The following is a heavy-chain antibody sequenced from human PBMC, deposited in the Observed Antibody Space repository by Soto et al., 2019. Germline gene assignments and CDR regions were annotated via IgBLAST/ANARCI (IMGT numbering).Heavy chain of an antibody. CDR3: ARTKCSGGSCYSWSLDY. CDR1: GGSITTGGYY. V-gene: IGHV4-31*03. CDR2: RYYSEST. D-gene: IGHD2-15*01. J-gene: IGHJ4*02. Sequence: SETLSLTCTVSGGSITTGGYYWSWIRQLPGKGLEWIGHRYYSESTYYNPSLKSRVSISLDTSKNQFSLKLSFVTAADTAMYYCARTKCSGGSCYSWSLDYWGQGTLVTVYS.